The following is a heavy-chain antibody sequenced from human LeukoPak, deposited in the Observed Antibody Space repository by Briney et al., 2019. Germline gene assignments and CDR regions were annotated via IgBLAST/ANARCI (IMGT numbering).Heavy chain of an antibody. V-gene: IGHV3-7*05. D-gene: IGHD3-10*02. J-gene: IGHJ5*02. CDR2: IKQDGSEK. Sequence: GGPLRLSCAASGFTFSSYWMSWVRQAPGRGLEWVAIIKQDGSEKYYLDSVKGRFTISRDNTKNSLYLQMDSLRAEDTAVYYCATYVSSGGGRDPWGQGTLVTVSS. CDR3: ATYVSSGGGRDP. CDR1: GFTFSSYW.